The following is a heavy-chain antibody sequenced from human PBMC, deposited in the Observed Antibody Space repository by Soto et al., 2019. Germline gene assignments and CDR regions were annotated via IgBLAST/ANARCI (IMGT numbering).Heavy chain of an antibody. CDR2: IYYSGST. D-gene: IGHD3-10*01. J-gene: IGHJ5*02. CDR1: GGSISSGGYC. CDR3: ARAPVRGDTYNWFDP. V-gene: IGHV4-31*03. Sequence: SETLSLTCTVSGGSISSGGYCWSWIRQHPGKGLEWIGYIYYSGSTYYNPSLKSRVTISVDTSKNQFSLKLSSVTAADTAVYYCARAPVRGDTYNWFDPWGQGTLVTVSS.